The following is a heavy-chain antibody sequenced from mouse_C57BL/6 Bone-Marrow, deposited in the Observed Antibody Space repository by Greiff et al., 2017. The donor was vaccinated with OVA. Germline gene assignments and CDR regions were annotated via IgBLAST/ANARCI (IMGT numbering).Heavy chain of an antibody. CDR3: ARRGYYGSSYVD. CDR2: INPSTGGT. CDR1: GYSFTGYY. D-gene: IGHD1-1*01. J-gene: IGHJ2*01. V-gene: IGHV1-42*01. Sequence: VQLQQSGPELVKPGASVKISCKASGYSFTGYYMNWVKQSPEKSLEWIGEINPSTGGTTYNQKFKAKATLTVDKSSSTAYMQRKSRTSEDSAVYYCARRGYYGSSYVDWGQGTTLTVSS.